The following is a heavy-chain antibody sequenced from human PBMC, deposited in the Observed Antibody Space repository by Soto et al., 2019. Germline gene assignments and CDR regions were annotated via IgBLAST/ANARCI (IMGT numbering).Heavy chain of an antibody. V-gene: IGHV3-30-3*01. Sequence: GGSLRLSCAASGFTFSSYAMHWVRQAPGKGLEWVAVISYDGSNKYYADSVKGRFTISRDNSKNTLYLQMNSLRAEDTAVYYCARDGPRSGWYGMDIWGQGTPVTVSS. CDR2: ISYDGSNK. J-gene: IGHJ6*02. CDR1: GFTFSSYA. CDR3: ARDGPRSGWYGMDI. D-gene: IGHD6-19*01.